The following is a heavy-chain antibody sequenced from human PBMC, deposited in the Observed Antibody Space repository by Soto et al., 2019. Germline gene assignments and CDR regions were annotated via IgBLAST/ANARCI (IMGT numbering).Heavy chain of an antibody. D-gene: IGHD2-2*01. CDR3: ARGPVVPAANNWFDP. Sequence: ASVKVSCKASGYTFTSYGISWVRQAPGQGLEWMGWIRAYNGNTNYAQKLQGRVTMTTDTSTSTAYMELRSLRSDDTAVYYCARGPVVPAANNWFDPWGQGTLVTVPS. CDR2: IRAYNGNT. V-gene: IGHV1-18*01. J-gene: IGHJ5*02. CDR1: GYTFTSYG.